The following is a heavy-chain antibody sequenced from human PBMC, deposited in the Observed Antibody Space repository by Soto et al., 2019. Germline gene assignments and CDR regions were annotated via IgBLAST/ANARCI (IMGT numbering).Heavy chain of an antibody. CDR1: GGTFNTYA. CDR3: AREGQVHTPAFVY. J-gene: IGHJ4*02. D-gene: IGHD3-10*01. Sequence: QVQLVQSGAEMKKTGSSVKVSCQSSGGTFNTYAMNWVRQAPGQGPEWMGDISPMFGAANYAPKFQGRVTITADESTGTSYMQLSSLTSEDTALYFCAREGQVHTPAFVYWGQGTLVTVSS. V-gene: IGHV1-69*19. CDR2: ISPMFGAA.